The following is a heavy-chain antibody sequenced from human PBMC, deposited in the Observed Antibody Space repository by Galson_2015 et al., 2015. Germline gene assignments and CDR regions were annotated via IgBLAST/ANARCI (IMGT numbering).Heavy chain of an antibody. V-gene: IGHV4-39*07. CDR1: CGSLSSSSYY. J-gene: IGHJ4*02. CDR3: ASGSWSNDY. D-gene: IGHD1-26*01. Sequence: GNLSLPSTVSCGSLSSSSYYWGWVRPPPGKGVGWVGSIYYSGSTYYNPSLKSRVTISVDTSKNQFSLKLSSVTAADTAVYYCASGSWSNDYWGQGTLVTVSS. CDR2: IYYSGST.